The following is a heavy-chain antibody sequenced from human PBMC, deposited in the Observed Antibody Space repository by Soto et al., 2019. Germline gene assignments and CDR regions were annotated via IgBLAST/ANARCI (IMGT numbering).Heavy chain of an antibody. Sequence: GGSLRLSCAASGFTFSRYAMSWVRQAPGKGLEWVSAIRGGGGTTNYADSVRGRFTISRDNSKNTLYLQMNSLRAEDTAVYYCAKIKGYCSGGDCYVDYWGQGTLVTVSS. CDR3: AKIKGYCSGGDCYVDY. J-gene: IGHJ4*02. D-gene: IGHD2-15*01. CDR2: IRGGGGTT. V-gene: IGHV3-23*01. CDR1: GFTFSRYA.